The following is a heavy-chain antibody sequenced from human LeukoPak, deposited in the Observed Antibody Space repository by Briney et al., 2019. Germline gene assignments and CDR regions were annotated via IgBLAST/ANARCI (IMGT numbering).Heavy chain of an antibody. CDR2: IYLDDSDT. CDR1: GFSFTTYG. CDR3: ARRACNGDSCLDY. D-gene: IGHD2-15*01. J-gene: IGHJ4*02. Sequence: GESLKISCKGSGFSFTTYGIDWVRQTPGKGLEWMGVIYLDDSDTRYSPSFQGQVTISGDKSINTAYVHWSNLKASDTAMYYCARRACNGDSCLDYWGQGTLVIVSS. V-gene: IGHV5-51*01.